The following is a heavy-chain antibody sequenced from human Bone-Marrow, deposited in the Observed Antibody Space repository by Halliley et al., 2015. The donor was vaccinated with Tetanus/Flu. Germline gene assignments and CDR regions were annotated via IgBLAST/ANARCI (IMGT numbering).Heavy chain of an antibody. CDR2: IFYTGKT. J-gene: IGHJ5*02. Sequence: TLSLTCGVSGDSISSGGYYWNWIRQLPGKGLEWIGYIFYTGKTHYNPSLKSRVSLSVGTSKNQFSLKLSSVTAADTAMYYCVRDQVYCSGGNCFSGWFDPWGQGTLVTVSS. D-gene: IGHD2-15*01. CDR1: GDSISSGGYY. CDR3: VRDQVYCSGGNCFSGWFDP. V-gene: IGHV4-31*11.